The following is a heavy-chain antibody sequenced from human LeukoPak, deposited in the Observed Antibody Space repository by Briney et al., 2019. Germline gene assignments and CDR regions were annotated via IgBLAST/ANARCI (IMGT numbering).Heavy chain of an antibody. V-gene: IGHV3-23*01. CDR3: AKDEGVLLWFGELPHFDY. Sequence: PGGSLRLSCAASGFTFDDYAMHWVRQAPGKGLEWVSAISGSGGSTYYADSVKGRFTISRDNSKNTLYLQMNSLRAEDTAVYYCAKDEGVLLWFGELPHFDYWGQGTLVTVSS. D-gene: IGHD3-10*01. CDR2: ISGSGGST. J-gene: IGHJ4*02. CDR1: GFTFDDYA.